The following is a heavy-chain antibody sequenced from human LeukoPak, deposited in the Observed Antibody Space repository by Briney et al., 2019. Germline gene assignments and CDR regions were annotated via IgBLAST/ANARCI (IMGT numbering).Heavy chain of an antibody. CDR3: ARADTAMYENWDYYYGMDV. CDR1: GGSVSSYY. V-gene: IGHV4-4*07. D-gene: IGHD5-18*01. CDR2: IYTSGST. Sequence: SETLSLTCTVSGGSVSSYYWSWIRQPAGKGLEWIGRIYTSGSTNYNPSLKSRVTMSVDTSKNQFSLKLSSVTAADTAVYYCARADTAMYENWDYYYGMDVWGQGTTVTVSS. J-gene: IGHJ6*02.